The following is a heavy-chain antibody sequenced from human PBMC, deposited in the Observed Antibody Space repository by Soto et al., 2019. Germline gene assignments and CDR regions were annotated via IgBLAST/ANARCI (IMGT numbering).Heavy chain of an antibody. CDR1: GFTFGSYA. CDR3: AREMYYYDSSTGGFDY. Sequence: GGSLRLSCAASGFTFGSYAMYWVRQAPGKGLEWVAVISYDGSNKYYADSVKGRFTISRDNSKNTLYLQMNSLRAEDTAVYYCAREMYYYDSSTGGFDYWGQGTLVTVSS. V-gene: IGHV3-30-3*01. CDR2: ISYDGSNK. D-gene: IGHD3-22*01. J-gene: IGHJ4*02.